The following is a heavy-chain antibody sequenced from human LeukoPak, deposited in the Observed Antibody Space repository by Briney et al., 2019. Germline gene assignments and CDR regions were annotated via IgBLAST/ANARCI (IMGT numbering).Heavy chain of an antibody. CDR2: IYYSGST. CDR3: ARYAYGSGSYYDY. J-gene: IGHJ4*02. Sequence: SETLSLTCTISGGSINNYYWSWIRQPPGKGLEWIGYIYYSGSTSYNPSLKSRVTISVDTSENQFSLKVSSVTAADTAVYYCARYAYGSGSYYDYWGQGTLVTVSS. V-gene: IGHV4-59*08. D-gene: IGHD3-10*01. CDR1: GGSINNYY.